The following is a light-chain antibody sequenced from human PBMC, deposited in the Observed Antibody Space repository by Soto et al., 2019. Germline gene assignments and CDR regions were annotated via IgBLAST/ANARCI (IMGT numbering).Light chain of an antibody. CDR1: SSDVGGSNY. CDR3: SSYTISTTLV. CDR2: DVN. V-gene: IGLV2-14*01. Sequence: QSALTQPAFVSGSPGQSITISCTGTSSDVGGSNYVSWYQQHPGKAPKLMIYDVNNRPSGISNRFSGSKSGNTASLTISGLQAEDEADYYCSSYTISTTLVFGGGTKLTVL. J-gene: IGLJ3*02.